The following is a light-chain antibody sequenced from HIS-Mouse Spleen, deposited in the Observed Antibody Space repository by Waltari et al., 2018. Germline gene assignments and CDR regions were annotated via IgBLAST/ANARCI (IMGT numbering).Light chain of an antibody. CDR1: SSDVGGYNY. CDR2: EVS. Sequence: QSALTQPASVSGSPGQSITISCTGTSSDVGGYNYVSCYQQHPGKAPKLMIYEVSNRPSGVSNRFSGSKSGNTASLTSSGLQAEDEADYYCSSYTSSSSWVFGGGTKLTVL. CDR3: SSYTSSSSWV. J-gene: IGLJ3*02. V-gene: IGLV2-14*01.